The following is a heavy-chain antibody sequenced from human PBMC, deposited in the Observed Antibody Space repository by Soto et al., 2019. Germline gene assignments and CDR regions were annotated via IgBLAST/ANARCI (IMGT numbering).Heavy chain of an antibody. D-gene: IGHD6-13*01. Sequence: SETLSLTCAVYGGSFSGYYWSWIRQPPGKGLEWIGEINHSGSTNYNPSLKSRVTISVDTSKNQFSLKLSSVTAADTAVYYCMYSSSWYGSPYYFIDYWGQGTLVTVS. J-gene: IGHJ4*02. CDR2: INHSGST. CDR1: GGSFSGYY. V-gene: IGHV4-34*01. CDR3: MYSSSWYGSPYYFIDY.